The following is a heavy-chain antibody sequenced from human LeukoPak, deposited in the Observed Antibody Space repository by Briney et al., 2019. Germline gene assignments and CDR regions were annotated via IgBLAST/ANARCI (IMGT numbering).Heavy chain of an antibody. J-gene: IGHJ4*02. CDR2: INPSGGST. CDR3: ARTVTTKLYFDY. Sequence: ASMKVSCKTSGYTFTSYYLHWVRQAPGQGLEWMGIINPSGGSTSYAQKFQGRVTMTRDTSTSTVYMELSSLRSEDTAVYYCARTVTTKLYFDYWGQGTLVTVSS. D-gene: IGHD4-17*01. CDR1: GYTFTSYY. V-gene: IGHV1-46*01.